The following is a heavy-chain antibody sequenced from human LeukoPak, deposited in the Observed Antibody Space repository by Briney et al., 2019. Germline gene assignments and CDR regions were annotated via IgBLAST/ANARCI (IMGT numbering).Heavy chain of an antibody. D-gene: IGHD3-10*01. Sequence: SVKVSCKASGGTFSSYAISWVRQAPGQGLEWMGGTIPIFGTANYAQKFQGRVTITTDESTSTAYMELSSLRSEDTAVYYCASWGLWFGELAPDYWGQGTLVTVSS. CDR2: TIPIFGTA. CDR1: GGTFSSYA. J-gene: IGHJ4*02. CDR3: ASWGLWFGELAPDY. V-gene: IGHV1-69*05.